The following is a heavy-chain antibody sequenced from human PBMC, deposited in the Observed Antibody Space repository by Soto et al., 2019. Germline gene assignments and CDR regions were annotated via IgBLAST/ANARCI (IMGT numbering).Heavy chain of an antibody. V-gene: IGHV4-59*01. CDR3: AQYYYGSGSYFDH. CDR1: GASISSNY. Sequence: QVQLQESGPGLVKSSETLSLTCTVSGASISSNYWSWIRQTPGKGLEWIGYIYHSGTNYNPSLKSRVPLSMDTSKNPFSLTLSSVTTADTAVYFCAQYYYGSGSYFDHWGQGTLVTVSS. J-gene: IGHJ4*02. CDR2: IYHSGT. D-gene: IGHD3-10*01.